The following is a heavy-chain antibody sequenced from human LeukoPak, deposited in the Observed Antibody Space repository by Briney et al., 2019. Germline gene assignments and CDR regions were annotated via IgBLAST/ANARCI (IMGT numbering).Heavy chain of an antibody. Sequence: ASVKVSCNASGYTFTGYYMHWVRQAPGQGLEWMGWINPNSGGTNYAQKFQGRVTMTRDTSISTAYMELSRLRSDDTAVYYCARPLLPYCSGGSCYSAWQHWGQGTLVTVSS. CDR1: GYTFTGYY. J-gene: IGHJ1*01. D-gene: IGHD2-15*01. CDR2: INPNSGGT. CDR3: ARPLLPYCSGGSCYSAWQH. V-gene: IGHV1-2*02.